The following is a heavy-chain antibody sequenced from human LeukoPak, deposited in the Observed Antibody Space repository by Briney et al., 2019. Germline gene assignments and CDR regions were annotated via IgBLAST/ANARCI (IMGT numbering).Heavy chain of an antibody. CDR1: GGSISDSTYY. V-gene: IGHV4-61*02. CDR2: IYISGNT. CDR3: ARARDRIAANWFDP. J-gene: IGHJ5*02. D-gene: IGHD6-13*01. Sequence: KTSETLSFTCTVSGGSISDSTYYWSWIRQPAGKRLEWIGCIYISGNTNYNPSLKSRVTISVDTSKNQLSLKLSSVTAADTAVYYCARARDRIAANWFDPWGQGTLVTVSS.